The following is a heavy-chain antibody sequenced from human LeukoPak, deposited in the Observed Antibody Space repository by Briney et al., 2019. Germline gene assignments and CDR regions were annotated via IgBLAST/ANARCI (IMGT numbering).Heavy chain of an antibody. V-gene: IGHV5-51*01. D-gene: IGHD1-14*01. CDR3: ARPEGARRPFDY. CDR1: GYSFTSYW. J-gene: IGHJ4*02. CDR2: IYPGDSDT. Sequence: GESLKISCKGSGYSFTSYWIGWVPQMPGKGLEWMGIIYPGDSDTRYSPPFQGQVTISADKSISTAYLQWSGLKAAGTAMYYCARPEGARRPFDYWGQGTLVTVSS.